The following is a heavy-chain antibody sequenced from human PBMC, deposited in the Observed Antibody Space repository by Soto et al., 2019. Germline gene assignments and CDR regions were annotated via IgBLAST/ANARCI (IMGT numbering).Heavy chain of an antibody. J-gene: IGHJ2*01. V-gene: IGHV3-21*01. Sequence: EVQLVESGGGLVKPGGSLRLSCAASGFTFSSYSMTWVRQAPGKGLEWVSSISASSSHIYYADSLKGRFTVSRDNAKNSLYLQMNTLRAEDTAVYYCARDLVLVEQWLADWYFDLWGRGTLVTVSS. D-gene: IGHD6-19*01. CDR1: GFTFSSYS. CDR3: ARDLVLVEQWLADWYFDL. CDR2: ISASSSHI.